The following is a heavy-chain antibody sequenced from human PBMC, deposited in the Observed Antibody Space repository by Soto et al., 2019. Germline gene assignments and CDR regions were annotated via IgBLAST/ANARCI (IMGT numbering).Heavy chain of an antibody. CDR1: GYTFTSYG. V-gene: IGHV1-18*01. CDR3: ARTHPRLQQAYYYYGMDV. J-gene: IGHJ6*02. Sequence: ASVKVSCKASGYTFTSYGISWVRQAPGQGLEWMGWISAYNGNTNYAQKLQGRVTMTTDTSTSTAYMELRSLRSDDTAVYYCARTHPRLQQAYYYYGMDVWGQGTTVTVSS. D-gene: IGHD6-13*01. CDR2: ISAYNGNT.